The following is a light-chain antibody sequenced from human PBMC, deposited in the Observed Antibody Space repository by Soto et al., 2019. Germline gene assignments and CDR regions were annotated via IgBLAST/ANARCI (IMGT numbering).Light chain of an antibody. Sequence: EIVLRQSPATLSLSPVERATLSCRASQSVSSYLSWYQQKPGHAHRLLIYDASNTATGIPARFSGSGSGTDYPLTIRSLAPEDFALYSCQHRSNWTLTLGGGTKVDIK. J-gene: IGKJ4*01. CDR1: QSVSSY. CDR3: QHRSNWTLT. V-gene: IGKV3-11*01. CDR2: DAS.